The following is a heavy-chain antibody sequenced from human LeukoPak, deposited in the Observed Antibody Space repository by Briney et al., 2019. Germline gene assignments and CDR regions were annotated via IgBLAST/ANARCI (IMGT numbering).Heavy chain of an antibody. CDR2: ISYDGSDK. D-gene: IGHD2-15*01. V-gene: IGHV3-30*04. CDR3: ARDLVECGGGSCPTQGAYGMDV. Sequence: GGSLRLSCAASGFTFNNYGMHWVRQAPGKGLEWVAVISYDGSDKNYADYVEGRFTISRDNSENTLYLQMNSLRVEDTAVYYCARDLVECGGGSCPTQGAYGMDVWGQGTTVTISS. J-gene: IGHJ6*02. CDR1: GFTFNNYG.